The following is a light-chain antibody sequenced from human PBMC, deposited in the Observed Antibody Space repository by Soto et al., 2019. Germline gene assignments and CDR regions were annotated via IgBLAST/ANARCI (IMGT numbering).Light chain of an antibody. CDR1: SSDVGGYKY. V-gene: IGLV2-11*01. CDR2: DVS. Sequence: QSVLTQPRSVSGSPGQTVTISCTGTSSDVGGYKYVSWYQQHPGKAPKLTIYDVSKRPSGVPDRFSGSKSGNTASLTISGLQTEDEADYYCCSYAGSYVFGTGTKVTAL. J-gene: IGLJ1*01. CDR3: CSYAGSYV.